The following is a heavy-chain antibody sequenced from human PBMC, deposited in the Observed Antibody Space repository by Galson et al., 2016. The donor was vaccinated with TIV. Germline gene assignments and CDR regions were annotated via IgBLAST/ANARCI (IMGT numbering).Heavy chain of an antibody. D-gene: IGHD1-26*01. J-gene: IGHJ4*02. V-gene: IGHV3-30-3*01. CDR1: GFMFSYYN. Sequence: SLRLSCAASGFMFSYYNMHWVRQAPGKGLEWVAVISYDESDKYYADSVKGRFTIYRDNFKNTLYLQMNSLRAEDSAVYYCARDVHEFSGNYDVVYWGQGTLVTVSS. CDR2: ISYDESDK. CDR3: ARDVHEFSGNYDVVY.